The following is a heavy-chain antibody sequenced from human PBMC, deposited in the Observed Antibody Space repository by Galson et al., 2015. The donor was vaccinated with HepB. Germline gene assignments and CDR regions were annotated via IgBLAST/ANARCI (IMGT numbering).Heavy chain of an antibody. Sequence: SVKVSCKASGYTFTNYDINWVRQASGQGLEWIGWVSPDSGKTGYAQKFQGRVMMTRDTSINTAYMEVGRLRSEDTAVYYCARGGWLDSSGFYRGDGLYPWGQGTLVTVAS. CDR2: VSPDSGKT. V-gene: IGHV1-8*01. CDR3: ARGGWLDSSGFYRGDGLYP. D-gene: IGHD3-3*01. CDR1: GYTFTNYD. J-gene: IGHJ5*02.